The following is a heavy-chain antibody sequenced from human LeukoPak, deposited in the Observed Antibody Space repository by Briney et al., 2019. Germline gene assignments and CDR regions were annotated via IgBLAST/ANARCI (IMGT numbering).Heavy chain of an antibody. V-gene: IGHV4-34*01. J-gene: IGHJ1*01. CDR3: ARRIAVAGTGRYFQH. CDR1: GGSFSGYY. D-gene: IGHD6-19*01. CDR2: INHSGST. Sequence: SETLSLTCAVYGGSFSGYYWSWIRQPPGKGLEWIGEINHSGSTNYNPSLKSRVTISVDTSKNQFSLKLSSVTAADTAVYHCARRIAVAGTGRYFQHWGQGTLVTVSS.